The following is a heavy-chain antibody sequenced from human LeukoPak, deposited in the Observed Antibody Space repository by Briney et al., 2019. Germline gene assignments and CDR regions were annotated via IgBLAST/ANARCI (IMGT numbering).Heavy chain of an antibody. CDR1: GFTFSSYA. Sequence: PGRSLRLSCAASGFTFSSYAMHWVRQAPGRGPEYVAGIWFDESSQRYADSVEGRFTISRDNSKNTVLQMRSVRVEDTAVYFCARAGRGRDTSHYYFDSWGRGTQVSVSS. J-gene: IGHJ4*02. CDR3: ARAGRGRDTSHYYFDS. D-gene: IGHD3-10*01. V-gene: IGHV3-30*04. CDR2: IWFDESSQ.